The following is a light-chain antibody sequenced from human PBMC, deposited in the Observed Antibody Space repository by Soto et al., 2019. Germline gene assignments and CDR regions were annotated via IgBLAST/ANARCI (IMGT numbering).Light chain of an antibody. J-gene: IGLJ1*01. CDR3: SSYTSTSTLV. CDR1: SSDVGYYNY. Sequence: QSALTQPASVSGSPGQSITISCTGTSSDVGYYNYVSWYQQHPGKVPKLMIYDVRYRPSGVSDRFSGSKSGNTASLTLSGPQAEDEADYYCSSYTSTSTLVFGTGTKLTVL. V-gene: IGLV2-14*03. CDR2: DVR.